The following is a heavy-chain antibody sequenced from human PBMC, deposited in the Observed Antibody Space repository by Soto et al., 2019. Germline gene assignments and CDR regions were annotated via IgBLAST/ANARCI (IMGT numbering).Heavy chain of an antibody. Sequence: SGPTLVNPTQTLTLTCTFSGFSLSTSGMCVSWIRQPPGKALEWLALIDWDDDKYYSTSLKTRLTISKDTSKNQVVLTMTNMDPVATATYYCARIQYYDFWSGYYNYYYYGMDVWGQGTTVTVSS. CDR3: ARIQYYDFWSGYYNYYYYGMDV. D-gene: IGHD3-3*01. V-gene: IGHV2-70*01. CDR2: IDWDDDK. J-gene: IGHJ6*02. CDR1: GFSLSTSGMC.